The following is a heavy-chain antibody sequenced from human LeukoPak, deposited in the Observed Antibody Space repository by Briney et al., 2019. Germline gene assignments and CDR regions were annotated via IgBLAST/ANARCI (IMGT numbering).Heavy chain of an antibody. D-gene: IGHD4-11*01. CDR2: IIQDGSST. CDR3: ATDDYRGLGY. V-gene: IGHV3-74*01. Sequence: PGRSLRLSCAASGIIFSNYWMHWVRQAPGKGLVWVSHIIQDGSSTFYADSVRGRFTISRDNAKNTLYLQMNSLRAEDTAVYYCATDDYRGLGYWGQGTLVTVSS. CDR1: GIIFSNYW. J-gene: IGHJ4*02.